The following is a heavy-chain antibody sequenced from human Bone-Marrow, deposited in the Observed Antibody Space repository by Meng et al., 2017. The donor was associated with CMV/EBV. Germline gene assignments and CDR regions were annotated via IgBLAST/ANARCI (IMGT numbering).Heavy chain of an antibody. Sequence: GESLKISCAASGFTFSSYWMSWVRQAPGKGLEWVANIMQDGSEKYYVDSVKGRFTISRDNSKNTLYLQMNSLRAEDTAVYYCFACQHSTHDWGQGTLVTFSS. CDR1: GFTFSSYW. CDR3: FACQHSTHD. CDR2: IMQDGSEK. J-gene: IGHJ4*02. V-gene: IGHV3-7*03.